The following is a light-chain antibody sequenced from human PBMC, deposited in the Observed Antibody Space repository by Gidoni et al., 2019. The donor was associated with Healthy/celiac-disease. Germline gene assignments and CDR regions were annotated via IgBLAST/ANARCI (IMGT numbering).Light chain of an antibody. V-gene: IGLV1-40*01. CDR3: QSYDSSLSGVV. CDR1: SSNIGAGYD. Sequence: QSVLTQPPSVPGAPGQRVTISCTGSSSNIGAGYDVHWYQQLPGTAPKLLIYGNSNRPSGVPDRFSGSKSGTSASLAITVLQAEDEADYYCQSYDSSLSGVVFGGGTKLTVL. CDR2: GNS. J-gene: IGLJ2*01.